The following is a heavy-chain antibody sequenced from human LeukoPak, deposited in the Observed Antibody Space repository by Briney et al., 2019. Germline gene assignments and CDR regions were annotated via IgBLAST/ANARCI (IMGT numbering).Heavy chain of an antibody. CDR2: INHSGST. Sequence: PSQTLSLTCAVSGRSFTGSFSTYSWSWFRQPPGKGLEWIGEINHSGSTTYNPSLKSRVTISRDTSKNHFSLKLSSVTAADTAMYYCARNGWYSVDYWGQGTQVIVSS. V-gene: IGHV4-34*01. D-gene: IGHD6-19*01. CDR1: GRSFTGSFSTYS. CDR3: ARNGWYSVDY. J-gene: IGHJ4*02.